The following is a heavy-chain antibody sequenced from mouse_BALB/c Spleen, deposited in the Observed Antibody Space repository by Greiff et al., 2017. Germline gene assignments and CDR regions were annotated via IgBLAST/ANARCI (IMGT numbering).Heavy chain of an antibody. CDR3: ARSVITTRGYWYCDV. CDR1: GYTFTDYA. Sequence: QVQLQQSGAELVRPGVSVKISCKGSGYTFTDYAMHWVKQSHAKSLEWIGVISTYYGDASYNQKFKGKATMTVDKSSSTAYMELARLTSEDSAIYYCARSVITTRGYWYCDVWGAGTTVTVSS. D-gene: IGHD2-4*01. J-gene: IGHJ1*01. CDR2: ISTYYGDA. V-gene: IGHV1S137*01.